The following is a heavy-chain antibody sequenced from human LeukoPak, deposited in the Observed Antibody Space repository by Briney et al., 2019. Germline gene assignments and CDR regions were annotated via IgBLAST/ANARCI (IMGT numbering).Heavy chain of an antibody. V-gene: IGHV3-23*01. D-gene: IGHD3-9*01. CDR3: AKVEVTNILTSYSPYYFDY. CDR2: VSGTGVTT. Sequence: GGSLRLSCTASGFTFSGYAMSWVRQASGKGLEWVSTVSGTGVTTYYADSVQGRFTISRDNSENTISLQMNSLRAEDTAVYYCAKVEVTNILTSYSPYYFDYWGQGTLVTVSS. J-gene: IGHJ4*02. CDR1: GFTFSGYA.